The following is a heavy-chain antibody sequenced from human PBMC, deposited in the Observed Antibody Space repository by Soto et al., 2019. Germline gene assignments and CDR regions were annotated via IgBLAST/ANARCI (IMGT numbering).Heavy chain of an antibody. V-gene: IGHV4-59*01. Sequence: SETLSLTCTVSGGSISSYYWSLIRQPPGKGLEWIGYIYYSGSTNYNPSLKSRVTISVDTSKNQFSLKLSSVTAADTAVYYCAREHVGSYRFLDYWGQGTLVTVSS. CDR1: GGSISSYY. CDR2: IYYSGST. D-gene: IGHD3-16*02. J-gene: IGHJ4*02. CDR3: AREHVGSYRFLDY.